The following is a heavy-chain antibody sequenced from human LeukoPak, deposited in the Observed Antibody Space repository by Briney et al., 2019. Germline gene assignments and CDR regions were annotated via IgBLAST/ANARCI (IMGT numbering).Heavy chain of an antibody. J-gene: IGHJ4*02. V-gene: IGHV4-61*01. CDR1: GGSVSSGSYY. D-gene: IGHD2-15*01. CDR3: ETRSTGVAATFDS. CDR2: IYYSGNT. Sequence: SETLSLTCTVSGGSVSSGSYYWSWIRQPPGKGLEWIGYIYYSGNTNYNPSLKSRVTISVDTSKNQFSLKLSSVTAADTAVYYCETRSTGVAATFDSWGQGALVTVSS.